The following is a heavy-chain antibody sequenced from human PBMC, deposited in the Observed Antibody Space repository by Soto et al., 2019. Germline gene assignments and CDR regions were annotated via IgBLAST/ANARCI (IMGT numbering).Heavy chain of an antibody. CDR1: GFTFSSYA. V-gene: IGHV3-23*01. CDR2: LSGSGGST. CDR3: ARRASGWFFDY. D-gene: IGHD6-19*01. Sequence: EVQLLESGGGLVQPGGSLRLSCTASGFTFSSYAMSWVRQAPGKGLERVSALSGSGGSTYYADSVKGRFTISRDNSKNTLYLQMNSLRAEGTAVYYCARRASGWFFDYWGQGTLVTVSS. J-gene: IGHJ4*02.